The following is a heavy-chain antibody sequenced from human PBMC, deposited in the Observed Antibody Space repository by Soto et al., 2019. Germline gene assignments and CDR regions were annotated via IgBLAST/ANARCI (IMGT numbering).Heavy chain of an antibody. V-gene: IGHV3-48*01. D-gene: IGHD3-10*01. CDR3: ARDPEGYMVRGDTDY. CDR2: ISSSSRTI. J-gene: IGHJ4*02. CDR1: GFTFSSYS. Sequence: EVQLVESGGGLVQPGGSLRLSCAASGFTFSSYSMNWVRQAPGKGLEWFSYISSSSRTIYYADSVKGRFTISRDNAKTSLYLQMNSLRAEDTAVYYCARDPEGYMVRGDTDYWGQGTLVTVSS.